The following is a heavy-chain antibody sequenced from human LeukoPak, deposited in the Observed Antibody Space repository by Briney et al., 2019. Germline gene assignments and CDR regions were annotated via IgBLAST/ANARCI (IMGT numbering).Heavy chain of an antibody. CDR2: IYYSGST. D-gene: IGHD2-15*01. V-gene: IGHV4-39*07. CDR3: ARVGGYCSGGSCYYGAFDI. J-gene: IGHJ3*02. CDR1: GGSISSSSYY. Sequence: SETLSLTCTVSGGSISSSSYYWGWIRQPPGKGLEWIGSIYYSGSTNYNPSLKSRVTISVDTSKNQFSLKLSSVTAADTAVYYCARVGGYCSGGSCYYGAFDIWGQGTMVTVSS.